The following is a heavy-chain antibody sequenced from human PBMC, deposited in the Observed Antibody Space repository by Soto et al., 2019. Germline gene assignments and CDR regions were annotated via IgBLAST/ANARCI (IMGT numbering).Heavy chain of an antibody. V-gene: IGHV3-23*01. D-gene: IGHD2-21*02. J-gene: IGHJ4*02. CDR1: GFTFSSYA. CDR2: ISGSGGST. Sequence: GGSLRLSCAASGFTFSSYAMSWVRQAPGKGLEWVSAISGSGGSTYYADSVKGRFTISRDNSKNTLYLQMNSLRAEDTAVYYCAKAFVLIVVVTAIPPDFDFWGQGTLVTVSS. CDR3: AKAFVLIVVVTAIPPDFDF.